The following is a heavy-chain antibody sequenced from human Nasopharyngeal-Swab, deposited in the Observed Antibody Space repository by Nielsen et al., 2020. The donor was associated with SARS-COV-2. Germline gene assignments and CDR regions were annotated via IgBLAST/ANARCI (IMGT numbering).Heavy chain of an antibody. J-gene: IGHJ6*02. Sequence: GGSLRLSCAASGFTFSSYDMHWVRQATGKGLEWVSAIGTAGDTYYPGSVKGRFTISRENAKNSLYLQMNSLRAGDTAVYYCARERTDCSGCSCYSYGMDVWGQGTTVTVSS. CDR3: ARERTDCSGCSCYSYGMDV. CDR1: GFTFSSYD. V-gene: IGHV3-13*01. CDR2: IGTAGDT. D-gene: IGHD2-15*01.